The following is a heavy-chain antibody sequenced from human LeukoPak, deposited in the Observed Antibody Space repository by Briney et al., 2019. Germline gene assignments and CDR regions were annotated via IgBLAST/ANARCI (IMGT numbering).Heavy chain of an antibody. CDR2: IYTGDTDT. V-gene: IGHV5-51*01. Sequence: GESLKISWKGSGYSFTSYWIGGRRQMPGKGLEWMGIIYTGDTDTRYSPYFKGQVTISADKSISTAYLKWSSLKASDTAMYYCARRGGSYLYYFDYWGQGTLVTVSS. CDR3: ARRGGSYLYYFDY. J-gene: IGHJ4*02. D-gene: IGHD1-26*01. CDR1: GYSFTSYW.